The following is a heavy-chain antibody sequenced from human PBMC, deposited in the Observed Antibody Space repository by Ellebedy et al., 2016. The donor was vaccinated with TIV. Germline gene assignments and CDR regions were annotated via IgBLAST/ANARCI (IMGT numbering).Heavy chain of an antibody. V-gene: IGHV1-45*02. J-gene: IGHJ3*01. CDR1: RFSFTNRY. CDR2: ITVLDGNT. CDR3: ATPGYCSGGVCLHDGFDV. D-gene: IGHD2-15*01. Sequence: ASVKVSXKTSRFSFTNRYLHWVRQAPGQALEWVGWITVLDGNTNYAQRFQDRVTFTGDRSMSTAYMELSSLRSEDTAMYYCATPGYCSGGVCLHDGFDVWGQGTTVTVSS.